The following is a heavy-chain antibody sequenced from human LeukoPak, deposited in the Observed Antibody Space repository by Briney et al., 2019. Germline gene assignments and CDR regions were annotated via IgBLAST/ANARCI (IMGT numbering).Heavy chain of an antibody. CDR3: ARTNQISETAFDI. Sequence: PSDTLSLTCTVPIGSINNYYWSWIRQTPGKGLEWIGYILSSGSTNYNPSVKSRVTISVDTSKNQFSLKLSSVTAADTAVYYCARTNQISETAFDIWGQGTMVIVTS. D-gene: IGHD1-14*01. J-gene: IGHJ3*02. CDR1: IGSINNYY. V-gene: IGHV4-59*07. CDR2: ILSSGST.